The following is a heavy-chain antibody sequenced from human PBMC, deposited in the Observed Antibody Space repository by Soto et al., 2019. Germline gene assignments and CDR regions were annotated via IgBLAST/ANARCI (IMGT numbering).Heavy chain of an antibody. CDR1: GGSFSGYY. CDR3: ARGFRYCSGGSCYLTNAFDI. CDR2: INHSGST. J-gene: IGHJ3*02. V-gene: IGHV4-34*01. D-gene: IGHD2-15*01. Sequence: QVQLQQWGAGLLKPSETLSLTCAVYGGSFSGYYWSWIRQPPGKGLEWIGEINHSGSTNYNPSRKSRVTLSVDTYKNQFSLKLSSVTAADTAVYYCARGFRYCSGGSCYLTNAFDIWGQGTMVTVSS.